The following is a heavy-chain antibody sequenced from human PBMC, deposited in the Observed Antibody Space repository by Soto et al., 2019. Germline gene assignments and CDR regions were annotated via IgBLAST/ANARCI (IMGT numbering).Heavy chain of an antibody. V-gene: IGHV3-33*06. J-gene: IGHJ6*02. Sequence: QVQLVESGGGVVQPGRSLRLSCAASGFTFSSYGMHWVRQAPGKGLEWVAVIWYDGSNKYYADSVKGRFTISRDNSKNTLYLQMNSLRAEDTAVYYCAKDGAPGYCSGGSCYVRGMDVWGQGTTVTVSS. D-gene: IGHD2-15*01. CDR1: GFTFSSYG. CDR2: IWYDGSNK. CDR3: AKDGAPGYCSGGSCYVRGMDV.